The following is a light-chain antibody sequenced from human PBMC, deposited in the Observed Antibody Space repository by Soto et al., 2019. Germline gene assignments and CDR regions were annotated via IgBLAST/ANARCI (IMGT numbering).Light chain of an antibody. Sequence: DIQLTQSPSFLSSSLGDRVTITCRASQGISSYLAWYQQKPGKAPKLLISAASTLQSGVPSRFSVSGSGTEFTLAISRLQPEDFATYYCQQLNTYPWTFGQGTKVDIK. CDR2: AAS. CDR1: QGISSY. V-gene: IGKV1-9*01. J-gene: IGKJ1*01. CDR3: QQLNTYPWT.